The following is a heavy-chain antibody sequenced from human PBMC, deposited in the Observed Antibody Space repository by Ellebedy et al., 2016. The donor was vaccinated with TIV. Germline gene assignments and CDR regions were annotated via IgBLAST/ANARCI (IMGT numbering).Heavy chain of an antibody. J-gene: IGHJ5*01. V-gene: IGHV4-59*08. CDR3: ARNNYTSGT. D-gene: IGHD3-10*01. CDR1: GASISTYW. Sequence: GSLRLSCTVSGASISTYWWNWIWQPPGKGLEWIGYISNSGHTKYNPSLQSRVTISADTSKNQFSLKLTSVTAADTAVYYCARNNYTSGTWGQGTLVTVSS. CDR2: ISNSGHT.